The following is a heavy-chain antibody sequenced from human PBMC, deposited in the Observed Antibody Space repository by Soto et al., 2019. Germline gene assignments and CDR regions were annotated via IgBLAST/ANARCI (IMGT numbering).Heavy chain of an antibody. V-gene: IGHV4-38-2*01. CDR3: ARHSSSRYEDYYYGIDV. J-gene: IGHJ6*02. D-gene: IGHD6-13*01. Sequence: SEPLSLTRAVTWCYISSGNYWGQIRQPAGKGLEWRVRTHPGGIGYYNPPPKSRVTISVHTSKNQSSLKLSSVTAADTAVYYCARHSSSRYEDYYYGIDVWGQGPTV. CDR2: THPGGIG. CDR1: WCYISSGNY.